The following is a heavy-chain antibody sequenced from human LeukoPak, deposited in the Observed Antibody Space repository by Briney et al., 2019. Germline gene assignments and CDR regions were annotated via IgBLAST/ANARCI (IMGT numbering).Heavy chain of an antibody. CDR1: GFTFDSYS. CDR3: ARGGGQLWLNYYYGMDV. CDR2: ISSSSGSI. J-gene: IGHJ6*02. V-gene: IGHV3-48*01. D-gene: IGHD5-18*01. Sequence: GGSLRLSCAASGFTFDSYSVNWVRQAPGKGLEWISYISSSSGSIYYADSVKGRFTISRDNAKNSPYLQMNSLRAEDTAVYYCARGGGQLWLNYYYGMDVWGQGTTVTVSS.